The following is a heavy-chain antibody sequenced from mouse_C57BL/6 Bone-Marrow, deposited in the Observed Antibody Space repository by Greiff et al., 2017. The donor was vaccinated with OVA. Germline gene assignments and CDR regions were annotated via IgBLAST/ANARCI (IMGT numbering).Heavy chain of an antibody. Sequence: VKVVESGPGLVQPSQSLSITCTVSGFSLTSYGVHWVRQSPGKGLEWLGVIWSGGSTDYNAAFISRLSISKDNSKSQVFFKMNSLQADDTAIYYCASGWAWFAYWGQGTLVTVSA. J-gene: IGHJ3*01. CDR2: IWSGGST. CDR1: GFSLTSYG. D-gene: IGHD2-3*01. CDR3: ASGWAWFAY. V-gene: IGHV2-2*01.